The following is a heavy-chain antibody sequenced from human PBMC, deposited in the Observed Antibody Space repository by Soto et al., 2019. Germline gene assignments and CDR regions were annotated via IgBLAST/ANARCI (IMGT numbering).Heavy chain of an antibody. V-gene: IGHV3-21*01. CDR3: AREQWLVHHDAFDI. CDR2: ISSSSSYI. D-gene: IGHD6-19*01. CDR1: GFTFSSYS. Sequence: PGGSLRLSSAASGFTFSSYSMDWVRQAPGKGLEWVSSISSSSSYIYYADSVKGRFTISRDNAKNSLYLQMNSLRAEDTAVYYCAREQWLVHHDAFDIWGQGTMVTVSS. J-gene: IGHJ3*02.